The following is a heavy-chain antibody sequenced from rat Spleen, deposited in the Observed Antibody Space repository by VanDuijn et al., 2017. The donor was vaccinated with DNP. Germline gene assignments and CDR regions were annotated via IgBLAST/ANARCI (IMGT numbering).Heavy chain of an antibody. Sequence: EVQLVESGGGVVQPGKSLKLSCAASGFSFSDSAMAWVRQSPKMGLEWVATIIYDGSHTFYRDSVQGRFIIFRDNAKTTPNLEMDNLRSEDKANFYCVKRRKYRGYYLWGQRSMVTVSS. D-gene: IGHD4-3*01. J-gene: IGHJ2*01. CDR1: GFSFSDSA. V-gene: IGHV5-17*01. CDR2: IIYDGSHT. CDR3: VKRRKYRGYYL.